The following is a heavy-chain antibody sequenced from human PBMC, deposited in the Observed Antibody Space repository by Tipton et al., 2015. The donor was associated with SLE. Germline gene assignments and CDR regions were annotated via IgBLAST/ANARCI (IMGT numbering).Heavy chain of an antibody. J-gene: IGHJ6*02. CDR1: GGSFSDYY. Sequence: TLSLTCAVYGGSFSDYYWTWIRQPPGKGLEWIGEINHSGTTNYNPSLKSRVTISADTSKNQFSLKLSSVTAADTAVYYCARAPRGDFWSGSHRGMDVWGQGTTVTVSS. CDR2: INHSGTT. CDR3: ARAPRGDFWSGSHRGMDV. V-gene: IGHV4-34*01. D-gene: IGHD3-3*01.